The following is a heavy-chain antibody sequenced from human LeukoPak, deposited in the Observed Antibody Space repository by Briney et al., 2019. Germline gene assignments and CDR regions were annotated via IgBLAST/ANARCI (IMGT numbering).Heavy chain of an antibody. CDR3: ARDEFEEYYFDY. D-gene: IGHD3-10*01. J-gene: IGHJ4*02. V-gene: IGHV3-7*01. CDR1: GFTFSSYW. Sequence: GGSLRLSCAVSGFTFSSYWMSWVRQAPGKGLEWLANIKQDGSEKYYVDSVKGRFTISRDNAKKSLYLQMNSLRVEDTAVYHCARDEFEEYYFDYWGQGTLVTVSS. CDR2: IKQDGSEK.